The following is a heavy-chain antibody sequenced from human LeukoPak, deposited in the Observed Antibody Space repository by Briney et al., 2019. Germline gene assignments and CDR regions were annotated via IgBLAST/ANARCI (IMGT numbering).Heavy chain of an antibody. CDR1: GDSITSGGYY. V-gene: IGHV4-31*03. Sequence: SQTLSLTCTVSGDSITSGGYYWSWIGQHPGKGLEWIGYIYYSGSTYYHPSLKSRVTISVDTSKNQFSLKLSSVTAADTAVYYCARDKGSSSFFWFDPWGQGTLVTVSS. CDR2: IYYSGST. J-gene: IGHJ5*02. CDR3: ARDKGSSSFFWFDP. D-gene: IGHD6-6*01.